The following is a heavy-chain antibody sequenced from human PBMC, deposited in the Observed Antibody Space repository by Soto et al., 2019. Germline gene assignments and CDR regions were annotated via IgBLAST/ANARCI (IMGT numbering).Heavy chain of an antibody. CDR3: AREGRNFAGGLDV. D-gene: IGHD3-10*01. CDR2: IGSAGNT. Sequence: EVQLVESGGGVVQPGGSLRLSCAASGFTFSTYDMHWVRQVKGRGLEWVSTIGSAGNTYYSGSAKGRFAISRENAKSSLYLQMNSLRAGDTAVYYCAREGRNFAGGLDVWGQGTTVTVSS. CDR1: GFTFSTYD. J-gene: IGHJ6*02. V-gene: IGHV3-13*01.